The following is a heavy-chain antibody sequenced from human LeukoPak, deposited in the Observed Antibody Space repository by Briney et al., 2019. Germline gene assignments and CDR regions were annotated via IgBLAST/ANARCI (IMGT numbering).Heavy chain of an antibody. CDR1: GFTLSSYW. D-gene: IGHD5-12*01. Sequence: GGSLRLSCATSGFTLSSYWMHWVRQVPGKGLEWLSRINNDGVSTSYADSVRGRFTISRDNAKNTLYLRMNSLRAEDTAIYYCARKPLSGGYGGTIDYWGQGTLVTVSS. CDR2: INNDGVST. CDR3: ARKPLSGGYGGTIDY. V-gene: IGHV3-74*01. J-gene: IGHJ4*02.